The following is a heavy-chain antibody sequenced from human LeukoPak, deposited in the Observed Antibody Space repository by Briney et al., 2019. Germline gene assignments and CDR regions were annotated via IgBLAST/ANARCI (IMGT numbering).Heavy chain of an antibody. Sequence: PSETLSLTCTVSGGSISSYYWSWIRQPPGKGLGWIGYISYSGSTNYNPSLKSRVTISVDTSKNQFSLKLSSVTAADTAVYYCARYVWGSYPTFEDYWGQGTLVTVSS. CDR1: GGSISSYY. J-gene: IGHJ4*02. V-gene: IGHV4-59*01. CDR3: ARYVWGSYPTFEDY. D-gene: IGHD3-16*02. CDR2: ISYSGST.